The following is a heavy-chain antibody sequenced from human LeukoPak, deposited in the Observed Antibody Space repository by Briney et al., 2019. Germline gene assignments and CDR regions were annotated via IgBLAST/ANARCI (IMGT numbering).Heavy chain of an antibody. CDR1: GFTFSSYS. CDR3: ARESGGDQYYFDY. D-gene: IGHD2-21*02. Sequence: GGSLRLSCAASGFTFSSYSMNWVRQAPGKGLEWVSYISSSSSTIYYADSVKGRFTISRDNSKNTLYLQMNSLRAEDTAVYYCARESGGDQYYFDYWGQGTLVTVSS. CDR2: ISSSSSTI. J-gene: IGHJ4*02. V-gene: IGHV3-48*01.